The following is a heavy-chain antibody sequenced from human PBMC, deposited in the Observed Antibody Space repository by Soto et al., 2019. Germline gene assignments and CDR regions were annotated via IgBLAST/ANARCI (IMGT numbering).Heavy chain of an antibody. CDR1: GGSISSSDFY. CDR2: MYYSGTT. V-gene: IGHV4-39*01. J-gene: IGHJ5*02. Sequence: SETLSLTCTVSGGSISSSDFYWGWLRQPPGKGLDFIGSMYYSGTTYYNPSLKNRITISVDTSKNQFSLKLISVTAADTAVYYCAVADSTGNWFDPWGQGALVTVSS. D-gene: IGHD6-19*01. CDR3: AVADSTGNWFDP.